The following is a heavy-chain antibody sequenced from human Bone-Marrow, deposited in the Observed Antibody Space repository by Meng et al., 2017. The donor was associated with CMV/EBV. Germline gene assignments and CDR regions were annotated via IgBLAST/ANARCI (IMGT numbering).Heavy chain of an antibody. CDR1: GFSLSTSGMR. CDR3: AREENNLDCSSTSCYLGAFDI. Sequence: SGPTLVKPTQTLTLTCTFSGFSLSTSGMRVSWIRQPPGKALEWLARIDWDDDKFYSTSLKTRLTISKDTSKNQVVLTMTNMDPVDTATYYCAREENNLDCSSTSCYLGAFDIWGQGTMVTVSS. V-gene: IGHV2-70D*14. CDR2: IDWDDDK. D-gene: IGHD2-2*01. J-gene: IGHJ3*02.